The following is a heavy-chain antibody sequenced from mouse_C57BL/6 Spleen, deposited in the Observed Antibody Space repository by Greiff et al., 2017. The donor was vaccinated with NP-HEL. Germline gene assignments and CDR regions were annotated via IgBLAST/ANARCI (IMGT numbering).Heavy chain of an antibody. D-gene: IGHD2-3*01. V-gene: IGHV1-80*01. CDR1: GYAFSSYW. CDR3: ARSNDGYSHWYFDV. Sequence: VQLQQSGAELVKPGASVKISCKASGYAFSSYWMNWVKQRPGKGLEWIGQIYPGDGDTNYNGKFKGKATLTADKSSSTAYMQLSSLTSEDSAVYFCARSNDGYSHWYFDVWGTGTTVTVSS. CDR2: IYPGDGDT. J-gene: IGHJ1*03.